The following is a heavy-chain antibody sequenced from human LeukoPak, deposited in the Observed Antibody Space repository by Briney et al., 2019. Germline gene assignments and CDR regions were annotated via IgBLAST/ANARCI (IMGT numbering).Heavy chain of an antibody. CDR3: ARVWYDSSGYAVYFDY. CDR2: IIPILGIA. Sequence: ASVKVSCKASGGTFSSYAISWVRQAPGQGLEWMGRIIPILGIANYAQKFQGRVTITAEKSTSTAYMELSSLRSEDTAVYYCARVWYDSSGYAVYFDYWGQGTLVTVSS. D-gene: IGHD3-22*01. V-gene: IGHV1-69*04. J-gene: IGHJ4*02. CDR1: GGTFSSYA.